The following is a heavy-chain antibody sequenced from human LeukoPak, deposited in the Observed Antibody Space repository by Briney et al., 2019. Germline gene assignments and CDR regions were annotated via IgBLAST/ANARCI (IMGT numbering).Heavy chain of an antibody. Sequence: SETLSLTCTVSGGSIRSSYYYWNWIRQPPGKGLEWIGYVYYSGSTNYNPSLKSRVTISVDTSKNQFSLKLSSVTAADTAVYYCGREGDFYGGRDYGVDVWGQGTTVTVSS. CDR2: VYYSGST. J-gene: IGHJ6*02. CDR1: GGSIRSSYYY. CDR3: GREGDFYGGRDYGVDV. D-gene: IGHD3-10*01. V-gene: IGHV4-61*01.